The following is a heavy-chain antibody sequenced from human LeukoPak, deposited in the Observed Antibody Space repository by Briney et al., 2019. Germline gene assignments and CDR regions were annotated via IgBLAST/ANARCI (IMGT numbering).Heavy chain of an antibody. CDR2: ISSSSSYI. V-gene: IGHV3-21*01. Sequence: GGSLRLSCAAPGLTFSSYSMNWVRQAPGKGLEWVSSISSSSSYIYYADSVRGRFTISRDNAKNSLYLQMNSLRAEDTAVYYCARDRAASGDIVVVVGFDYWGQGTLVTVSS. J-gene: IGHJ4*02. CDR1: GLTFSSYS. CDR3: ARDRAASGDIVVVVGFDY. D-gene: IGHD2-15*01.